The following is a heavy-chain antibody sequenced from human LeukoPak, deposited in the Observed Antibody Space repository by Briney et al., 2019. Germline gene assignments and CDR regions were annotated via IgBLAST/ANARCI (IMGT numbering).Heavy chain of an antibody. D-gene: IGHD3-16*02. CDR1: GFIFYSYA. J-gene: IGHJ4*02. CDR2: ITSSGSST. Sequence: GGSLILSCSASGFIFYSYAMHWVRQAPGRGLENVAAITSSGSSTFHANSVKGRFTISGDNSKNTLYLQLGSLRPEDMAVYFCTRGPGYDYVWGTYRADYWGQGTLVTVSS. CDR3: TRGPGYDYVWGTYRADY. V-gene: IGHV3-64*01.